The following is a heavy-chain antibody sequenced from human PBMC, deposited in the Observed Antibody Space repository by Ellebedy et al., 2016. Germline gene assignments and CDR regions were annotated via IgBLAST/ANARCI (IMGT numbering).Heavy chain of an antibody. CDR3: ARSPLEYDSSGLDV. V-gene: IGHV4-59*08. CDR1: GGSMRNYY. CDR2: VFYSGST. J-gene: IGHJ6*02. D-gene: IGHD3-22*01. Sequence: SETLSLTCTVSGGSMRNYYWSWIRQPPGKGLEWIGDVFYSGSTRYNPSLKSRVTISVDTSKNQFSLKLSSVTAADTAVYYCARSPLEYDSSGLDVWGQGTSVTVSS.